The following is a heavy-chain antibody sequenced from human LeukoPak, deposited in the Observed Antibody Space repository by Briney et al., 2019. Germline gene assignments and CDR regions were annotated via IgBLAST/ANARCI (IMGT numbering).Heavy chain of an antibody. D-gene: IGHD3-22*01. V-gene: IGHV6-1*01. CDR2: TYYRPKWYN. Sequence: SQTLSLTCAISGDSVSSNSAAWNWIRQSPSRGLEWLGRTYYRPKWYNEYAVSVKSRITINPDTSKNQVSLQLNSVTPEDTAVYYCARDELYYDSSGYRSWGQGTLVTVSS. CDR1: GDSVSSNSAA. J-gene: IGHJ4*02. CDR3: ARDELYYDSSGYRS.